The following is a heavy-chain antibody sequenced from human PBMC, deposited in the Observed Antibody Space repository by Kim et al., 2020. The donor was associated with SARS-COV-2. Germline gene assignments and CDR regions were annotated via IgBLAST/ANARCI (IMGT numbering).Heavy chain of an antibody. Sequence: GGSLRLSCAASGFTFSGSAMHWVRQASGKGLEWVGRIRSKANSYATAYAASVKGRFTISRDDSKNTAYLQMNSLKTEDTAVYYCTTLNYSYSSSWYEWFGYYYYGMDVWGQGTTVTVSS. CDR2: IRSKANSYAT. CDR1: GFTFSGSA. D-gene: IGHD6-13*01. CDR3: TTLNYSYSSSWYEWFGYYYYGMDV. V-gene: IGHV3-73*01. J-gene: IGHJ6*02.